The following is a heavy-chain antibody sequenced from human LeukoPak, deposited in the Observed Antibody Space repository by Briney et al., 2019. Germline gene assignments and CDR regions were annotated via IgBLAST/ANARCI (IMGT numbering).Heavy chain of an antibody. CDR1: GFTCTTSA. CDR2: IVVGSGNT. J-gene: IGHJ3*02. V-gene: IGHV1-58*01. D-gene: IGHD2-8*02. Sequence: GTSVKVSCKASGFTCTTSAVQWVRQARGQRLEWIGRIVVGSGNTDHAQKFQGRLTITRDISTSTAYMELSSLTSDDTAVYYCAAVPNANAWYWDDAFDIWGQGTMVTVSS. CDR3: AAVPNANAWYWDDAFDI.